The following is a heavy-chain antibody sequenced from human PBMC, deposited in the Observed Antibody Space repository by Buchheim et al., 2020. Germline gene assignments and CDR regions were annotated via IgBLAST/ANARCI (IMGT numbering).Heavy chain of an antibody. CDR1: GFTFSNYG. D-gene: IGHD3-22*01. V-gene: IGHV3-30*18. CDR3: AKDPTGYYYDSSGYYPNWYFDL. J-gene: IGHJ2*01. Sequence: QVQLVESGGGVVQPGRSLRLSCASSGFTFSNYGMHWVRQAPGKGLEWVAVISYDGSNKYYADSVKGRFTISRDNSKNTLYLQMNSLRAEDTAVYYCAKDPTGYYYDSSGYYPNWYFDLWGRGTL. CDR2: ISYDGSNK.